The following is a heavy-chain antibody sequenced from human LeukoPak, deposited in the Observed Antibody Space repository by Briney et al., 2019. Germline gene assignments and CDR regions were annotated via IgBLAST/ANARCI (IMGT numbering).Heavy chain of an antibody. Sequence: KSSETLSLTCAVSGGSISSNNWWTWVRQPPGKGLQWIGEIYHSGSTNYSPSLKSRVTISVDTSKNQFSLKLSSVTAADTAVYYCARDGSGSYYLDFDYWGQGTLVTVSS. CDR1: GGSISSNNW. V-gene: IGHV4-4*02. D-gene: IGHD3-10*01. CDR2: IYHSGST. CDR3: ARDGSGSYYLDFDY. J-gene: IGHJ4*02.